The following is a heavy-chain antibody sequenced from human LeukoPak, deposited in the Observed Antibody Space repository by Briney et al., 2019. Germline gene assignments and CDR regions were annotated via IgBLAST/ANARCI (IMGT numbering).Heavy chain of an antibody. CDR2: INHNSGGT. J-gene: IGHJ6*03. CDR1: GYTFTGYY. Sequence: GASVKVSCKASGYTFTGYYMHWVRQAPGQGLEWMGWINHNSGGTNYAQKFQGRVTMTRDTSISTAYMELSRLRSDDTAVYYCARGAYYYYYYMDVWGQRDHGHRLL. V-gene: IGHV1-2*02. CDR3: ARGAYYYYYYMDV.